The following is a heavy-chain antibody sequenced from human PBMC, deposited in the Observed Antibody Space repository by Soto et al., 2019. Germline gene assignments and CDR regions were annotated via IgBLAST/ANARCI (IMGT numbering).Heavy chain of an antibody. CDR2: ITASSGAT. Sequence: GGSLRLSCGASGFTFSNYGMTWVRQAPGKGLEWVSSITASSGATYYPDSVKGRFTISRDSSQNTLYLQMNSLRVDDTAIYLCAKHPWELLHWGQGTLVTVSS. D-gene: IGHD1-26*01. V-gene: IGHV3-23*01. CDR1: GFTFSNYG. J-gene: IGHJ4*02. CDR3: AKHPWELLH.